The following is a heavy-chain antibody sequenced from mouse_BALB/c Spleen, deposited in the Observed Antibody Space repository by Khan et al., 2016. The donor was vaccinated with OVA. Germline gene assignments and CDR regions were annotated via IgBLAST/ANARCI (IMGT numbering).Heavy chain of an antibody. Sequence: VKLVESGPGLVAPSQSLSITCTVSGFSLTSYGVSWVRQPPGKGLEWLGVIWGDGNTNFHSALRSRLSISKDNSKSQVFLKLNSLQTDDTATYYCAKDRGYYAGDYWGQGTSVTVSS. CDR1: GFSLTSYG. CDR2: IWGDGNT. CDR3: AKDRGYYAGDY. J-gene: IGHJ4*01. V-gene: IGHV2-3*01.